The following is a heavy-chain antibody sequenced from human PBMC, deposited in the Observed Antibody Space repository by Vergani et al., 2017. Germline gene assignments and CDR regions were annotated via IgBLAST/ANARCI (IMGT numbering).Heavy chain of an antibody. CDR1: GFAFSSYA. J-gene: IGHJ4*02. V-gene: IGHV3-23*01. CDR3: AKSPVWFGELWGFDY. Sequence: EVQLLESGGGLVQPGGSLRLSCAASGFAFSSYAMSWVRQAPGKGLEWVSAISGSGGSTYYADSVKGRFTISRDNSKNTLYLQMNSLRAEDTAVYYCAKSPVWFGELWGFDYWGQGTLVTVSS. D-gene: IGHD3-10*01. CDR2: ISGSGGST.